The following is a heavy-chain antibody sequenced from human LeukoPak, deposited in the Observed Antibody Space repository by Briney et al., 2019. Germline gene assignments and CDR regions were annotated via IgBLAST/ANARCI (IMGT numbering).Heavy chain of an antibody. D-gene: IGHD2-2*01. V-gene: IGHV3-73*01. Sequence: GGSLRLSCAASGFTFSGSALHWVRQASGKGLEWVGRIRSTANGYATAHAASVKGRFTISRDNSKNTLYLQMNSLRAEDTAVYYCAKRAKNCSSTSCYDAFDIWGQGTMVTVSS. CDR3: AKRAKNCSSTSCYDAFDI. CDR2: IRSTANGYAT. CDR1: GFTFSGSA. J-gene: IGHJ3*02.